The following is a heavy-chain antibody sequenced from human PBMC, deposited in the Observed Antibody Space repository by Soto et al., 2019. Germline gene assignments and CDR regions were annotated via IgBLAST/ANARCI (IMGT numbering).Heavy chain of an antibody. Sequence: PSQTLSLTCAISGDSFSSNSAALNWIRQSPSRGLEWLGRTYYRSKWYNDYAVSVKSRITINPDTSKNQFSLQLNSVTPEDTAVYYCARSRSVAAAGTGWFDPWGQGTLVTVSS. CDR1: GDSFSSNSAA. J-gene: IGHJ5*02. CDR2: TYYRSKWYN. CDR3: ARSRSVAAAGTGWFDP. D-gene: IGHD6-13*01. V-gene: IGHV6-1*01.